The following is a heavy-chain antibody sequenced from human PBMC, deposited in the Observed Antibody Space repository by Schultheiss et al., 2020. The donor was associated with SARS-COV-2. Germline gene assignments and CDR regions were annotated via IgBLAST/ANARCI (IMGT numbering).Heavy chain of an antibody. J-gene: IGHJ3*02. CDR3: ARIIALRYFDWLNAFDI. D-gene: IGHD3-9*01. V-gene: IGHV4-59*08. Sequence: GSLRLSCAVSGDFFSTYYWSWVRQPPGKGLEWIGYVRLSGSTDYNPSLRSRVTISVDTSKNQFSLKLSSVTAADTAVYYCARIIALRYFDWLNAFDIWGQGTMVTVSS. CDR1: GDFFSTYY. CDR2: VRLSGST.